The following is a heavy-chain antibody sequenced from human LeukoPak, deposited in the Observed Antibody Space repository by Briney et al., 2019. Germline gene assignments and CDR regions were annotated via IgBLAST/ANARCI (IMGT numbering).Heavy chain of an antibody. CDR1: GFTSSSYG. J-gene: IGHJ4*02. D-gene: IGHD2-15*01. V-gene: IGHV3-30*18. CDR2: ISYDESDN. Sequence: GGSLRLSCVASGFTSSSYGMHWVRQAPGKGLEWVAVISYDESDNYYADSVKGRFTISRDISRNTLFLQMNSLRAEDTAVYYCAKSIGLLKGGVFHHWGQGTLVTVSS. CDR3: AKSIGLLKGGVFHH.